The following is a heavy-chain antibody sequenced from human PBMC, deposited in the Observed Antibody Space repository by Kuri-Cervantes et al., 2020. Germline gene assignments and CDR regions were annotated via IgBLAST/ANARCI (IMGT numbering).Heavy chain of an antibody. Sequence: SETLSLTCTVSGGSISSGGYYWSWIRQHPGKGLEWIGYIYYSGSTYYNPSLKSRVTISVDTSKNQFSLKLSSVTAADAAVYYCARIPSYYYGSGSYSFDYWGQGTLVAVSS. CDR2: IYYSGST. CDR3: ARIPSYYYGSGSYSFDY. J-gene: IGHJ4*02. D-gene: IGHD3-10*01. V-gene: IGHV4-31*03. CDR1: GGSISSGGYY.